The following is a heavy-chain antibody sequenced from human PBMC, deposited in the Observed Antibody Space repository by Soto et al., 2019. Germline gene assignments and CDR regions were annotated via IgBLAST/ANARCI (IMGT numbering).Heavy chain of an antibody. CDR3: AKXWTSGSLDP. CDR2: IYYGGST. CDR1: GDSISTDY. Sequence: SETLSLTCTVSGDSISTDYWSWIRQSPGKGLEWIGFIYYGGSTNYNPSLKSRVTISVDTPKNQFSLKLSSVTAADTAVYYCAKXWTSGSLDPWGQGTLVTVSS. V-gene: IGHV4-59*08. D-gene: IGHD3-10*01. J-gene: IGHJ5*02.